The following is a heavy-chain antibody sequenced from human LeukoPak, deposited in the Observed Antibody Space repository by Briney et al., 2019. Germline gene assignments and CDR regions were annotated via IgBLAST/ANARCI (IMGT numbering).Heavy chain of an antibody. CDR2: ISYGGSNE. CDR3: AKDQKRGYSYGYLFYYYYMDV. D-gene: IGHD5-18*01. J-gene: IGHJ6*03. V-gene: IGHV3-30-3*01. Sequence: GGSLRLSCAASGFTFSSSPMHWVRQAPGKGLEWVAVISYGGSNEDYADSVKGRFTISRDNSKNTLYLQMNSLRAEDTAVYYCAKDQKRGYSYGYLFYYYYMDVWGKGTTVTISS. CDR1: GFTFSSSP.